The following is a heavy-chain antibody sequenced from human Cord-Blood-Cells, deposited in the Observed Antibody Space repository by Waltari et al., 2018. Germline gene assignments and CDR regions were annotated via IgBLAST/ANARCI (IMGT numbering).Heavy chain of an antibody. Sequence: QVQLQQWGEGLLKPSETLSLTRAVYGGSFSGYYWSWIRQPPGKGLEWIGEINHSGSTNYNPSLKSRVTISVDTSKNQFSLKLSSVTAADTAVYYCARGIPDYWGQGTLVTVSS. CDR3: ARGIPDY. V-gene: IGHV4-34*01. J-gene: IGHJ4*02. CDR2: INHSGST. CDR1: GGSFSGYY.